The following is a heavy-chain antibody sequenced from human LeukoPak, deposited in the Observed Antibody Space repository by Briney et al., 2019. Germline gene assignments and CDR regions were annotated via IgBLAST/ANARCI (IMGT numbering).Heavy chain of an antibody. CDR2: IYSGGDT. D-gene: IGHD5-18*01. CDR1: GFTVSNNY. CDR3: AKDSSGRTYGYGHNFDY. Sequence: GGSLRLSCAVSGFTVSNNYMGWVRQAPGKGLEWVSVIYSGGDTYYADSVKVRFTISRDNSKNTLYLQMDSLRAEDTAVYFCAKDSSGRTYGYGHNFDYWGQGTLVTVSS. J-gene: IGHJ4*02. V-gene: IGHV3-66*01.